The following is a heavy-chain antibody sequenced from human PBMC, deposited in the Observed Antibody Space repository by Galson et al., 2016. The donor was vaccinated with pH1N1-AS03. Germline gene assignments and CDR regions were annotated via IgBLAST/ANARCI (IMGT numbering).Heavy chain of an antibody. Sequence: SLRLSCAASGFSFSSYWMTWVRLTPGKGLEWVANINQDGSAVHYVDSVKGRFTISRDNAKNSLSLQMNSLRDEDTAVYYCTRGGCSSTWYWAYWGQGTLVTVSS. CDR2: INQDGSAV. CDR1: GFSFSSYW. V-gene: IGHV3-7*03. D-gene: IGHD6-13*01. J-gene: IGHJ4*02. CDR3: TRGGCSSTWYWAY.